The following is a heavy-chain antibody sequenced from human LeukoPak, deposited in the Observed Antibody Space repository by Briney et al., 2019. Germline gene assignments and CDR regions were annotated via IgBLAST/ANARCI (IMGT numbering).Heavy chain of an antibody. CDR2: IYYGGRT. CDR3: ARTCHGSGSYYGR. D-gene: IGHD3-10*01. CDR1: GGSISSGDYY. J-gene: IGHJ4*02. V-gene: IGHV4-31*03. Sequence: SETLSLTCTVSGGSISSGDYYWGWIRQLPGKGLEWIGYIYYGGRTYYNPSLKSRLIISIDTSKNQFSLNLNSVTAADTAVYYCARTCHGSGSYYGRWGQGTLVTVSS.